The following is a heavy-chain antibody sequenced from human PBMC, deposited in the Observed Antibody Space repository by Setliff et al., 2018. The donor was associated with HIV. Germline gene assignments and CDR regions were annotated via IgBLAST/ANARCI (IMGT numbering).Heavy chain of an antibody. V-gene: IGHV4-4*09. CDR1: GGSISISD. D-gene: IGHD2-15*01. J-gene: IGHJ3*02. CDR3: ARRIQLRDSSGRSCWTFDI. CDR2: IYTSGNT. Sequence: SETLSLTCTVSGGSISISDWSWIRQPPGKGLEWIGCIYTSGNTNYDPSLKSRVTISVDTSKNQFSLKLSSVTAADTAVYYCARRIQLRDSSGRSCWTFDIWGQGTMVTVSS.